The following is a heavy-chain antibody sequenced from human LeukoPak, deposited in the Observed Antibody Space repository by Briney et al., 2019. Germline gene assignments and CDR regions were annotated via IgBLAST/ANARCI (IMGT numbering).Heavy chain of an antibody. V-gene: IGHV1-18*01. CDR3: ARIPYCSGGSCYFRPNNWFDP. CDR2: ISGDNGNT. D-gene: IGHD2-15*01. J-gene: IGHJ5*02. Sequence: GASVKVSCKASGYTFSNYGISWVRQAPGQGLEWMGWISGDNGNTNYPQELQGRVTMTTDTSTSTAYMELRSLRSDDTAVYYCARIPYCSGGSCYFRPNNWFDPWGQGTLVTVSS. CDR1: GYTFSNYG.